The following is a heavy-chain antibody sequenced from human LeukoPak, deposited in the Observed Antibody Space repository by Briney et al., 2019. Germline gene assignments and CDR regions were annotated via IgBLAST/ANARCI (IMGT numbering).Heavy chain of an antibody. CDR3: ARRVGSSWQLDS. CDR2: IYPGDSDT. D-gene: IGHD6-13*01. J-gene: IGHJ4*02. CDR1: GYTFTNYW. Sequence: GESLKISCMVSGYTFTNYWIGWARQLPGKGLEWMGIIYPGDSDTRYSPSFQGQVTFSADKSITTAYLQWSSLKASDTAMYYCARRVGSSWQLDSWGQGTLVTVSS. V-gene: IGHV5-51*01.